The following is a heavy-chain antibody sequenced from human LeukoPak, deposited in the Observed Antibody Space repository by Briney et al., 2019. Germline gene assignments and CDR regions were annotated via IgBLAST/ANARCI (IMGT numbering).Heavy chain of an antibody. CDR3: AREGPRGNSQFDY. V-gene: IGHV3-33*01. J-gene: IGHJ4*02. CDR2: IWYDGSNK. D-gene: IGHD4-23*01. CDR1: GFTFSNYG. Sequence: GGSLRLSCAASGFTFSNYGMHWVRQAPGKGLEWVALIWYDGSNKYYTDSVKGRLTISRDNSKDTLFLQMNSLRVEDTAVYYCAREGPRGNSQFDYWGQGTLVTVSS.